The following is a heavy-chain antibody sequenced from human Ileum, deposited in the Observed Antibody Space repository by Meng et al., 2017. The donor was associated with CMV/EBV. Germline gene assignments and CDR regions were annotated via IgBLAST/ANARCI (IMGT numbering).Heavy chain of an antibody. Sequence: TVSGVSNSSYIHYWDWIRQPPGKGLEWIGSLYYSGTYYNPSVKSRVTISVDTSKNQFSLRLSSVTAADTAVYYCARHYYDSSGRPFDYWGQGTLVTVSS. CDR2: LYYSGT. D-gene: IGHD3-22*01. J-gene: IGHJ4*02. V-gene: IGHV4-39*01. CDR1: GVSNSSYIHY. CDR3: ARHYYDSSGRPFDY.